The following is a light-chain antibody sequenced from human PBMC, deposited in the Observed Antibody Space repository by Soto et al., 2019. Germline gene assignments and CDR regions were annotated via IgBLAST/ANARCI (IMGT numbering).Light chain of an antibody. V-gene: IGLV3-21*02. Sequence: SYELTQPPSVSVAPGQTATITCGGTNIRDKSVHCYQQKPGQAPVLVVSDDSGRPLGVPERISGSNSGNVATLTISRVEDGDEADYYCQVWDSDYSHVVFGGGTTVTVL. CDR1: NIRDKS. CDR2: DDS. J-gene: IGLJ2*01. CDR3: QVWDSDYSHVV.